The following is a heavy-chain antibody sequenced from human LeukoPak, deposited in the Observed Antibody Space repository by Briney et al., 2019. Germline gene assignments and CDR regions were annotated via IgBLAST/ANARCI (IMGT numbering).Heavy chain of an antibody. CDR3: AREDSSGSCDY. V-gene: IGHV4-4*07. D-gene: IGHD3-22*01. J-gene: IGHJ4*02. Sequence: TSETLSLTCTVSGGSISSYYWSWIRQPAGKGLEWIGRIYPSGSTNYNPSLKSRVTISVDTSKNQFSLKLSSVTAADTALYYCAREDSSGSCDYWGQGTLVTVSS. CDR1: GGSISSYY. CDR2: IYPSGST.